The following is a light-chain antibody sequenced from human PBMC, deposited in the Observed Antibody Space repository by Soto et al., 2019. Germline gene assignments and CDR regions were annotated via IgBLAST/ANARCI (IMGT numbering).Light chain of an antibody. Sequence: SVLTQPRSVSGSLGQSVTISCTGTSSDVGGYNYVSWYQQHPGKAPKLMIYDVSKRPSGVPDRFSGSKSGNTASLTISGLQAEDEADYYCCSYAGSQTYVFGTGTKVTVL. CDR3: CSYAGSQTYV. CDR1: SSDVGGYNY. J-gene: IGLJ1*01. CDR2: DVS. V-gene: IGLV2-11*01.